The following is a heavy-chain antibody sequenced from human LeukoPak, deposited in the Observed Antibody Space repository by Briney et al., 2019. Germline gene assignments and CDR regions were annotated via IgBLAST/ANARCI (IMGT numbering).Heavy chain of an antibody. V-gene: IGHV3-53*01. J-gene: IGHJ6*02. D-gene: IGHD3-16*01. CDR3: ARGRGWGSSPWGNYYYYYGMDV. CDR1: GFTVSSNY. Sequence: GGSLRLSCAASGFTVSSNYMSWVRQAPGKGLEWVSVIYSGGSTYYADSVKGRFTISRDNSKNTLYLQMNSLRAEDTAVYYCARGRGWGSSPWGNYYYYYGMDVWGQGTTVTVSS. CDR2: IYSGGST.